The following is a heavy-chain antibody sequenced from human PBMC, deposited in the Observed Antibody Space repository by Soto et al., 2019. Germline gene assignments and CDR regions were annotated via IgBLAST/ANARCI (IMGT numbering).Heavy chain of an antibody. CDR1: GFSLSTSGVG. CDR3: ALLITPDQQLVWFNP. D-gene: IGHD6-13*01. Sequence: ESGPTLVNPTQTLTLTCTFSGFSLSTSGVGVGWIRQPPGKALEWLALIYWDDDKRYSPSLKSRLTITKDTSKNQVVLTMTNMDPVDTATYYCALLITPDQQLVWFNPWGQGTLVIVSS. V-gene: IGHV2-5*02. J-gene: IGHJ5*02. CDR2: IYWDDDK.